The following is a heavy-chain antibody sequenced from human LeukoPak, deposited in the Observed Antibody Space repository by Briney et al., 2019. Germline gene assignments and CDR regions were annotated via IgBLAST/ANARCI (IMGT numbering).Heavy chain of an antibody. CDR2: ISGSGGST. J-gene: IGHJ4*02. Sequence: GGSLRVSCAASGFTFSSYAMSWVRQAPGKGLEWVSAISGSGGSTHHADPVQGRFPISRDNSKNTLYRQMNSLRAQDTAVYYCAKKRYDILTGPSYWGQGTLVTVSS. D-gene: IGHD3-9*01. CDR1: GFTFSSYA. CDR3: AKKRYDILTGPSY. V-gene: IGHV3-23*01.